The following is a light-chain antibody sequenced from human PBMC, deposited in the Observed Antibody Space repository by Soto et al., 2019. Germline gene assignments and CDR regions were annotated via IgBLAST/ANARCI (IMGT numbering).Light chain of an antibody. CDR1: QSVSSY. Sequence: TQSAATLSFAQGERATLSCRASQSVSSYLAWYQQKPGQAPRLLIYDASNRATGIPARFSGSGSGTDFTLTISSLEPEDFAVYYCQQRSNWPLTFGGGTKVDIK. J-gene: IGKJ4*01. CDR2: DAS. CDR3: QQRSNWPLT. V-gene: IGKV3-11*01.